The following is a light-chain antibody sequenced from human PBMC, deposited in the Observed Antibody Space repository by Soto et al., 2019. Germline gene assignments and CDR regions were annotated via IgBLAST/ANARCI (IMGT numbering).Light chain of an antibody. J-gene: IGKJ3*01. CDR3: QQYNTWPT. V-gene: IGKV3-15*01. CDR2: GAS. CDR1: QSVNSN. Sequence: EIVMTQSPATLSVSPGERATLSCRASQSVNSNLAWYQQKPGQAPRLLIYGASTRATGIPARFSGSGSGTAFTLTISSLQSEDVTVYYCQQYNTWPTFGPGTKVDIK.